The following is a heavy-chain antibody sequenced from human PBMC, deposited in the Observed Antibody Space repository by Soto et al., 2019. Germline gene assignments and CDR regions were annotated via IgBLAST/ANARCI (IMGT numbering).Heavy chain of an antibody. J-gene: IGHJ5*02. CDR3: ARQGQQLVRGWFDP. CDR2: IYYSGST. Sequence: QLQLQESGPGLVKPSETLSLTCTVSGGSISSSSYYWGWIRQPPGKGLEWIGSIYYSGSTYYNPSLKSRVTISVDTSKNQFSLRLSSVTAADTAVYYCARQGQQLVRGWFDPWGQGTLVTVSS. V-gene: IGHV4-39*01. CDR1: GGSISSSSYY. D-gene: IGHD6-13*01.